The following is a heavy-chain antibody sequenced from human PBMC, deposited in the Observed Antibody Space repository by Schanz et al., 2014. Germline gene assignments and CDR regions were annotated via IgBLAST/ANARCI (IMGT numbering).Heavy chain of an antibody. Sequence: QVQVVQSGGGLVKPGGSLRLSCAASGFVFSSYGMHWVRQAPGKGLEWVAVIWYDGSNKYYADSVKGRFTISRDNSKNTLFLQMNSLRAEDTAVYYCARDHTTESYYSAGPPIDYWGQGTLLTVAS. D-gene: IGHD1-26*01. CDR2: IWYDGSNK. V-gene: IGHV3-33*08. J-gene: IGHJ4*02. CDR1: GFVFSSYG. CDR3: ARDHTTESYYSAGPPIDY.